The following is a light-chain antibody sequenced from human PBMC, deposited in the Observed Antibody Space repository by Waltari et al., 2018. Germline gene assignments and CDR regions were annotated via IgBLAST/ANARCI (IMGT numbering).Light chain of an antibody. CDR1: QDITYF. J-gene: IGKJ5*01. CDR3: QQFDNLPIT. V-gene: IGKV1-33*01. CDR2: DAS. Sequence: DIQMTQSPSSLSASVGDRVTITCQASQDITYFLNWYQQKPGKAPQVLIYDASNLEPGVPSRFSGSGSGTEFSFTISSLQPEDIATYYCQQFDNLPITFGQGTRLDIK.